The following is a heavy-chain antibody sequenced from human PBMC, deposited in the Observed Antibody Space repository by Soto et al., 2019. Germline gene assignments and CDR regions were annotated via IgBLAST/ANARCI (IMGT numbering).Heavy chain of an antibody. CDR3: AKDSGIFGVVNWFDP. CDR1: GFTFSSYA. V-gene: IGHV3-23*01. CDR2: ISGSGGST. J-gene: IGHJ5*02. D-gene: IGHD3-3*01. Sequence: SLRLSCAASGFTFSSYAMSWVRQAPGKGLEWVSAISGSGGSTYYADSVKGRFTISRDNSKNTLYLQMNSLRAEDTAVYYCAKDSGIFGVVNWFDPWGQGTLVTVSS.